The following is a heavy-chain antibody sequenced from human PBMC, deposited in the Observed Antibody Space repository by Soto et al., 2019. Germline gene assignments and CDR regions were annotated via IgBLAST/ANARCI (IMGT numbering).Heavy chain of an antibody. J-gene: IGHJ5*02. Sequence: QVQLVQSGAEVRKPGSSVKVSCKASGGNFSNYAISWVRQAPGQGLEWMGGIIVLFGTTNYAQKFRGRLTVSADESTSTAYMELGRLSFDETAIYYCARARGSSWYNWFDPWGQGTLVTVSS. CDR2: IIVLFGTT. CDR1: GGNFSNYA. D-gene: IGHD6-19*01. CDR3: ARARGSSWYNWFDP. V-gene: IGHV1-69*01.